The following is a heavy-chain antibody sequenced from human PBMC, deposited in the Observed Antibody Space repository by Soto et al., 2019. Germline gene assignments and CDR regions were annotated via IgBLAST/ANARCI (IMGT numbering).Heavy chain of an antibody. CDR2: IIPIFGTA. CDR3: SRAGKYYYDSSGYYPWFDP. V-gene: IGHV1-69*13. Sequence: GASVKVSCKASGGTFSSYAISWVRQAPGQGLEWMGGIIPIFGTANYAQKFQGRVTITADESTSTAYMELSSLRSEDTAVYYCSRAGKYYYDSSGYYPWFDPWGQGTLVTVSS. D-gene: IGHD3-22*01. CDR1: GGTFSSYA. J-gene: IGHJ5*02.